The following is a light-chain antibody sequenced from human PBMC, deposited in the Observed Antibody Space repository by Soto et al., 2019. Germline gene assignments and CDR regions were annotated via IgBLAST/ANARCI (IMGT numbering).Light chain of an antibody. CDR3: QQPISFPIT. Sequence: DIQLTPSPSSVSASVGDRVTITCRASRDLSGWLAWYQQKPGKAPKLLISAASSLQSGVPSRFSGSGSGTDFTLTIRSLQPEDFATYYCQQPISFPITFGQGTRLEIK. J-gene: IGKJ5*01. V-gene: IGKV1D-12*01. CDR1: RDLSGW. CDR2: AAS.